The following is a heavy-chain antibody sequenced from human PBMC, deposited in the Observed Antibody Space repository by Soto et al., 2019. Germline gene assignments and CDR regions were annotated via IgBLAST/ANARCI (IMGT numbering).Heavy chain of an antibody. CDR2: IYYNGSP. D-gene: IGHD6-13*01. CDR1: GGSISSYY. Sequence: PSETLSLTCTVSGGSISSYYWTWIRQPPGKGLEWIGYIYYNGSPSYNPSLKSRVTISVDTSKNQFSLKLSSVTAADTAVYYCARRASSSWFGYWGQGTLVTVSS. J-gene: IGHJ5*01. V-gene: IGHV4-59*08. CDR3: ARRASSSWFGY.